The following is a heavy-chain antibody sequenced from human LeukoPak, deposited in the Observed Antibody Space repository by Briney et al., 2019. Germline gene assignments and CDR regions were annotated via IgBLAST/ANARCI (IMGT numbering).Heavy chain of an antibody. V-gene: IGHV3-11*03. D-gene: IGHD3-9*01. J-gene: IGHJ4*02. CDR3: AKYPISDWLSYFDY. CDR2: ISGNSSNT. Sequence: GGSLTLACAASGFTFSNFYMSWIRQAPGKGMESDSYISGNSSNTNYADSVKGRFTISRDNSKNTLYLQMSTLRADDTAVYYCAKYPISDWLSYFDYWGQGALVTVSS. CDR1: GFTFSNFY.